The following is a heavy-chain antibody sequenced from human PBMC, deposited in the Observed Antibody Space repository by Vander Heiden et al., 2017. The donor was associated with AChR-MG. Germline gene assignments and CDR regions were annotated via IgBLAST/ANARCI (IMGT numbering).Heavy chain of an antibody. V-gene: IGHV3-7*01. Sequence: EVQLEESGGGLVQPGGSLRLSCAASGFTFSSYWMSWVRQAPGKGLEVVANIKQDGSEKYYVDSVKGRFTISRDNAKNSLYLQMKSLRAEDTAVYYCAREGWSGPHPYYYYGMDVWGQGTTVTVSS. D-gene: IGHD3-3*01. CDR3: AREGWSGPHPYYYYGMDV. CDR1: GFTFSSYW. J-gene: IGHJ6*02. CDR2: IKQDGSEK.